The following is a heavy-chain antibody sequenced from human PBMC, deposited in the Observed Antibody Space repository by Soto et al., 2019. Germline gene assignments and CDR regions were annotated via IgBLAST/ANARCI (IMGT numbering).Heavy chain of an antibody. CDR3: ARDIVVVPAAILSRVRYYYYGMDV. D-gene: IGHD2-2*02. V-gene: IGHV1-46*01. CDR1: GYTFTSYY. CDR2: INPSGGST. J-gene: IGHJ6*02. Sequence: GASVKVSCKASGYTFTSYYMHWVRQAPGQGLEWMGIINPSGGSTSYAQKFQGRVTMTRDTSTSTVYMELSSLRSEDTAVYYCARDIVVVPAAILSRVRYYYYGMDVWGQGTTVTVSS.